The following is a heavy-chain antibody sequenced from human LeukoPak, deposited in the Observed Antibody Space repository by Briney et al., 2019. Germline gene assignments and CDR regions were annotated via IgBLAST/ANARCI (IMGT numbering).Heavy chain of an antibody. CDR3: ARARQSDAFDI. CDR2: IYSDGST. CDR1: GFAFSDNY. Sequence: PGGSLRLSCAASGFAFSDNYMSWVRQAPGQGLEWVSLIYSDGSTYYADSVKGRFTISRENAKNSLYLQMNSLRAGDTAVYYCARARQSDAFDIWGQGTMVTVSS. J-gene: IGHJ3*02. V-gene: IGHV3-53*01.